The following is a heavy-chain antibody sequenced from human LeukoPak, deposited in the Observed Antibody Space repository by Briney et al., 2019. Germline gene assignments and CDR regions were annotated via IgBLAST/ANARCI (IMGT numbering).Heavy chain of an antibody. Sequence: GASVKVSCKASGYTYTSYYMHWVRQAPGQGLEWMGIINPSGSSTSYAQKFQGRVTMTRDMSTSTVYMELSSLRSEDTAVYYCARGELLWFGELYRIDAFDIWGQGTMVIVSS. CDR1: GYTYTSYY. J-gene: IGHJ3*02. D-gene: IGHD3-10*01. CDR2: INPSGSST. V-gene: IGHV1-46*01. CDR3: ARGELLWFGELYRIDAFDI.